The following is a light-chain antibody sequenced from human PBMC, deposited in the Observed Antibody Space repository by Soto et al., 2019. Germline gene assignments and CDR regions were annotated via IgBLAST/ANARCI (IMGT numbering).Light chain of an antibody. Sequence: EIVLMQSPGTLSLSPGERATLSCRASQSVSNNYLAWFQQTPGQAPRLLIYDTSRRATGIPDMFSGSGSGTDFTLTISRLEHEDSAMYYCQQYGNPPRTFGQGTKVEIK. CDR3: QQYGNPPRT. V-gene: IGKV3-20*01. CDR1: QSVSNNY. CDR2: DTS. J-gene: IGKJ1*01.